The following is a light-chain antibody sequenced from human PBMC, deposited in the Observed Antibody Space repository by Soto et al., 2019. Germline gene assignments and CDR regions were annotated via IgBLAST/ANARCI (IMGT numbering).Light chain of an antibody. J-gene: IGLJ2*01. CDR3: SSYTTSRTVI. CDR2: EVS. CDR1: SSDLGSYNY. Sequence: QSALTQPASVSGSPGQSITISCAGSSSDLGSYNYVSWYQHHPGKVPKLMIYEVSNRPSGVSNRFSGSKSGNTASLTISGLQAEDEADYYCSSYTTSRTVIFGGGTKVTVL. V-gene: IGLV2-14*01.